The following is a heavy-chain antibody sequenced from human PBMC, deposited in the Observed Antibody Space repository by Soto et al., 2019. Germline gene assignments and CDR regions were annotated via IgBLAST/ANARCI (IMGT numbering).Heavy chain of an antibody. V-gene: IGHV4-30-2*01. J-gene: IGHJ5*02. D-gene: IGHD2-21*01. CDR1: GGSISSGGYS. CDR3: ARIPSP. Sequence: QLQLQESGSGLVKPSQTLSLTCAVSGGSISSGGYSWSWMRQPPGKGLEWIVYLYHSGSTYYNPSLNIRLPLSVDSSKNQFSLKLSSVTAAYTAVYYCARIPSPWGQGTLVTVSS. CDR2: LYHSGST.